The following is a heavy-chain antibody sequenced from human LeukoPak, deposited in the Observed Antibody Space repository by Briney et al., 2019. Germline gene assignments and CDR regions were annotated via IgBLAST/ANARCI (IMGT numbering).Heavy chain of an antibody. CDR3: EGDLGYYDSSGPYDY. Sequence: GGSLRLSCAASGFTFSDYYMSWMRQAPGKGLEWFLCISRSSSTIYYAHSVKGRVTISRDNAKNSLYLQMNSLRAEDTAVYYCEGDLGYYDSSGPYDYWGQGTLVTVSS. CDR1: GFTFSDYY. D-gene: IGHD3-22*01. J-gene: IGHJ4*02. V-gene: IGHV3-11*04. CDR2: ISRSSSTI.